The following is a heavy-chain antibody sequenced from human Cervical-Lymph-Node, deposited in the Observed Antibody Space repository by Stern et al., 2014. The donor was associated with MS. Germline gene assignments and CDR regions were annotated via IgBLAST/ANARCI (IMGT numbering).Heavy chain of an antibody. D-gene: IGHD3-22*01. V-gene: IGHV4-61*01. Sequence: QVQLQESGPGLVKPSETLSLTCTVSGGSVSSGSYYWSWIRQPPGKGLEWIGYISYSGSTNYNPSLKSRVTISVDTSKNQFSLKLSSVTAADTAVYYCARERNYYDSSGRRDAFDIWGQGTMVTVSS. CDR3: ARERNYYDSSGRRDAFDI. CDR2: ISYSGST. J-gene: IGHJ3*02. CDR1: GGSVSSGSYY.